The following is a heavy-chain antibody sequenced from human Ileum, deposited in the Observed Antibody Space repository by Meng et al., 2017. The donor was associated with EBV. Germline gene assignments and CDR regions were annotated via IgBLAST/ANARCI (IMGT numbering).Heavy chain of an antibody. CDR1: GGSISVINW. V-gene: IGHV4-4*02. CDR3: AKNGEKYFEY. J-gene: IGHJ4*02. CDR2: MSDSGIT. Sequence: QVQLQESGPGLCNPSGTLSLTCAVSGGSISVINWWSWVRQSPEKGLEWIGEMSDSGITHYNPSLKSRVTISADKSNNQFSLKLTSVTSADTAVHFCAKNGEKYFEYWGQGTLVTVSS.